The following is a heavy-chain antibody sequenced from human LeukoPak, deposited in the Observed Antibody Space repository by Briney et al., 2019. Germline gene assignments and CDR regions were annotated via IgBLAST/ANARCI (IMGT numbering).Heavy chain of an antibody. V-gene: IGHV3-23*01. CDR3: AKAGPRTTVTTEIDY. CDR1: GFTFSSYA. CDR2: ISGSGGST. D-gene: IGHD4-17*01. J-gene: IGHJ4*02. Sequence: PGGSLRPSCAASGFTFSSYAMSWVRQAPGKGLEWVSAISGSGGSTYYADSVKGRFTISRDNSRNTLYLQMNSPRAEDTAVYYCAKAGPRTTVTTEIDYWGQGTLVTVSS.